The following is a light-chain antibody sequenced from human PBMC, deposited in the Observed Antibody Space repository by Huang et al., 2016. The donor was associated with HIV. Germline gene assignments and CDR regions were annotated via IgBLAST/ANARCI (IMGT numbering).Light chain of an antibody. J-gene: IGKJ4*01. CDR1: QSVGSY. CDR3: QQRTNWLT. V-gene: IGKV3-11*01. Sequence: ETVLTQSPATLSLSPGQRATLACRASQSVGSYLAWYQQKPGQAPRLLTDDASVRATGIPARFRGSGSGTDFTLTITSLEPEYFAVYYCQQRTNWLTFGGGTKVEIK. CDR2: DAS.